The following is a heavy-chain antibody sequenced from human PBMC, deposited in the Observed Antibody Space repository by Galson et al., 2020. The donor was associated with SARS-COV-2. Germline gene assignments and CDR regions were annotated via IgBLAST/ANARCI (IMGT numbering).Heavy chain of an antibody. V-gene: IGHV3-21*06. Sequence: GGSLRLSCAASGFTFSDYTINWVRQAPGRGLEWVSAISISGSYKFYADSVRGRFTVSRDNAKNSSYLQMNSLRAEDTAIYYCARALGATPGYYWYFDRWGRGALVSVCS. J-gene: IGHJ2*01. CDR3: ARALGATPGYYWYFDR. D-gene: IGHD3-16*01. CDR2: ISISGSYK. CDR1: GFTFSDYT.